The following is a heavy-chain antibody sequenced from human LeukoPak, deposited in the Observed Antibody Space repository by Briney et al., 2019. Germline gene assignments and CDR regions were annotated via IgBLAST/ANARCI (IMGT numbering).Heavy chain of an antibody. J-gene: IGHJ4*02. CDR2: INHSGST. Sequence: PSETLSLTCTVSGGSISGYYWSWIRQPPGKGLEWIGEINHSGSTNYNPSLKSRVTISVDTSKNQFSLKLSSVTAADTAVYYCARRRLYGGYGNWGQGTLVTVSS. D-gene: IGHD5-12*01. CDR1: GGSISGYY. CDR3: ARRRLYGGYGN. V-gene: IGHV4-34*01.